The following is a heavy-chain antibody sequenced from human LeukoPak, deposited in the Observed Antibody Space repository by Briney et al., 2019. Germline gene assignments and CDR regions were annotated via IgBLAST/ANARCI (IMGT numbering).Heavy chain of an antibody. CDR1: GFTFTSSA. CDR3: AAMAVGATMPGIYFDY. Sequence: SVKVSCKASGFTFTSSAMQWVRQARGQRLEWIGWIVVGSGNTNYAQKFQERVTITRDMSTSTAYMELSSLRSEDTAVYYCAAMAVGATMPGIYFDYWGQGTPVTVSS. CDR2: IVVGSGNT. D-gene: IGHD1-26*01. J-gene: IGHJ4*02. V-gene: IGHV1-58*02.